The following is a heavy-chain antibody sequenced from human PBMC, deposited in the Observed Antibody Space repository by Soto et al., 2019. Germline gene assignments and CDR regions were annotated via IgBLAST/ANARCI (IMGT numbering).Heavy chain of an antibody. J-gene: IGHJ4*02. Sequence: ALTCAVSGGSISSGGYSWSWIRQPPGKGLEWIGYIYHSGSTYYNPSLKSRVTISVDRSKNQFSLKLSSVTAADTAVYYCARTLAAAGSRYFDYWGQGTLVTVSS. CDR2: IYHSGST. D-gene: IGHD6-13*01. V-gene: IGHV4-30-2*01. CDR3: ARTLAAAGSRYFDY. CDR1: GGSISSGGYS.